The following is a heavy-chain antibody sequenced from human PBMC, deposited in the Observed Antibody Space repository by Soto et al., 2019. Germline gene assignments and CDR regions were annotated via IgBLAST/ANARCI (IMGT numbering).Heavy chain of an antibody. CDR3: TVGELTYYDFWSGYYRSGYIDY. Sequence: GGSLRLSCAASGFTFSNAWMNWVRQAPGKGLEWVGRIKSKTDGGTTDYAAPVKGRFTISRVDSKNTLYLQMNSLKTEDTAVYYCTVGELTYYDFWSGYYRSGYIDYWGQGTLVTVSS. CDR2: IKSKTDGGTT. J-gene: IGHJ4*02. D-gene: IGHD3-3*01. CDR1: GFTFSNAW. V-gene: IGHV3-15*07.